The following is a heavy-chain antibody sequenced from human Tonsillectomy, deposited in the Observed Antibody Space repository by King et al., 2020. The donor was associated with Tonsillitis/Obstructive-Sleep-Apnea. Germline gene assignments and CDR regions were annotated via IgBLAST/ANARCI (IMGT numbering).Heavy chain of an antibody. J-gene: IGHJ3*01. CDR3: VKEAVDTSMVTYAFDV. CDR1: GFTFEDYT. V-gene: IGHV3-43*01. D-gene: IGHD5-18*01. CDR2: ISWAGDST. Sequence: VQLVESGGVVVRPGGSLRLSCVASGFTFEDYTMHWVRQAPGKGLEWVSLISWAGDSTNYADSVRGRFTISRDNSENSLYLQMNSLESEDTALYYCVKEAVDTSMVTYAFDVWGLGTMVTVSS.